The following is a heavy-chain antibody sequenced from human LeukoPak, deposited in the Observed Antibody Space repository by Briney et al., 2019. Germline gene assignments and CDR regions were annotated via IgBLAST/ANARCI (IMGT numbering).Heavy chain of an antibody. CDR1: GGSINSYY. CDR3: ARGGCSSGSCYGTDYYGMDV. J-gene: IGHJ6*02. Sequence: SETLSLTCTVSGGSINSYYWSWIRQPPGKGLEWIGYIYYSGYTNYNPSLKSRVTISVDTSKNQFSLKLSSVTAADTAVYYCARGGCSSGSCYGTDYYGMDVWGQGNTVTVSS. CDR2: IYYSGYT. D-gene: IGHD2-2*01. V-gene: IGHV4-59*01.